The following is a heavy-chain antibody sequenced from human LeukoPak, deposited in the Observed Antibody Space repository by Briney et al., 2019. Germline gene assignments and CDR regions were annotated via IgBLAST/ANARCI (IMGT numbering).Heavy chain of an antibody. J-gene: IGHJ4*02. CDR2: IYSAGST. CDR1: GFTVSNNY. V-gene: IGHV3-66*04. Sequence: PGGSLRLSCAASGFTVSNNYMSWVRQAPGRGLEWVSVIYSAGSTYYADSVKGRFTISRDNSKNTLYLQMNSLRAEDTAVYYCAIRSGPPPQNWGQGTLVTVSS. CDR3: AIRSGPPPQN.